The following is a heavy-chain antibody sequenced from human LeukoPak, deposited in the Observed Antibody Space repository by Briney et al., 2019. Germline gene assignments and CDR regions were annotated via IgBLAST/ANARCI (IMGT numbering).Heavy chain of an antibody. CDR1: GFTFSTYA. CDR2: LSASGGKT. J-gene: IGHJ3*02. D-gene: IGHD5-18*01. CDR3: ARGSRRGYSYGYSAFDI. Sequence: PGGSLRLSCAASGFTFSTYAMTWLRQAPGKGLEWVSALSASGGKTYYADSVKGRFTISRDNSKNTLYLQMNSLGAEDTAVYYCARGSRRGYSYGYSAFDIWGQGTMVTVSS. V-gene: IGHV3-23*01.